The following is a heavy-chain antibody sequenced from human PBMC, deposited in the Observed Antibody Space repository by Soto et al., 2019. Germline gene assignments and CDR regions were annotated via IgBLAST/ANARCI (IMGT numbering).Heavy chain of an antibody. CDR2: ISGSGGST. V-gene: IGHV3-23*01. CDR3: AKDGVPSSSFAY. J-gene: IGHJ4*02. CDR1: GSTFSIYA. Sequence: GGSLRLSCAASGSTFSIYAMSWVGQAPGKGLEWVSAISGSGGSTYYADSVKGRFTISRDNSKNTLYLQMNSLRAEDTAVYYCAKDGVPSSSFAYWGQGTLVTVSA.